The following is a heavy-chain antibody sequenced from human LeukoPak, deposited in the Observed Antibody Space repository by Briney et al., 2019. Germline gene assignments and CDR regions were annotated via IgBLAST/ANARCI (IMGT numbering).Heavy chain of an antibody. CDR1: GGSLSGSY. Sequence: SETLSLTCAVYGGSLSGSYWSWIRQPPGKGLEWIGEINHSGSANYNPSLKSRVTLSIDKSKNQFSLNVNSVTAADTAVYYCARARRDSGYYKVDYWGQGTLVTVSS. D-gene: IGHD3-3*01. CDR3: ARARRDSGYYKVDY. J-gene: IGHJ4*02. V-gene: IGHV4-34*01. CDR2: INHSGSA.